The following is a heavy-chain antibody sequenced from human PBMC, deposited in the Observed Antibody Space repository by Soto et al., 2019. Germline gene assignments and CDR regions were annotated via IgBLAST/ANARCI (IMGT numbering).Heavy chain of an antibody. J-gene: IGHJ4*02. CDR2: IIPILGIA. D-gene: IGHD3-10*01. V-gene: IGHV1-69*02. CDR1: GGTFSSYT. CDR3: ARGYYKDGYFDY. Sequence: QVQLVQSGAEVKKPGSSVKVSCKASGGTFSSYTISWVRQAPGQGLEWMGRIIPILGIANYAQKFQGRVTITADKSTSTAYMELSSLRTEDTAVYYCARGYYKDGYFDYWGQGTLVTVSS.